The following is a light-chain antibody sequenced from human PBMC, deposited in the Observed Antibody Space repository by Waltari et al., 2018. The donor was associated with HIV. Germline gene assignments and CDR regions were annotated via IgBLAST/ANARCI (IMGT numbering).Light chain of an antibody. CDR3: QQYANWPFT. CDR2: DAS. Sequence: ENVMTQSPATLSVSPGERATFTCRASQNVNINLAWYQQKPGQAPRLLISDASSRATGVPARFSGSGSGTEFTLTISSLQSEEFAVYFCQQYANWPFTFGQGTRLEIK. V-gene: IGKV3-15*01. CDR1: QNVNIN. J-gene: IGKJ5*01.